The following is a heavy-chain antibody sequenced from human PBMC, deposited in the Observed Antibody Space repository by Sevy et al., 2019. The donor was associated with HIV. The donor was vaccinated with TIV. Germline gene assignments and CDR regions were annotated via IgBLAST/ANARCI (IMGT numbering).Heavy chain of an antibody. J-gene: IGHJ4*02. CDR2: ISSRSSYI. Sequence: GGSLRLSCAASGFSFSTYSMNRVRQAPGKGLEWVSSISSRSSYIYYADAVKGRLTIPGDNAKNSLFLQMNSLRAEVTAVYYCARHIDDSSGYLYFFYYSGQGSLVTVSS. CDR1: GFSFSTYS. V-gene: IGHV3-21*01. CDR3: ARHIDDSSGYLYFFYY. D-gene: IGHD3-22*01.